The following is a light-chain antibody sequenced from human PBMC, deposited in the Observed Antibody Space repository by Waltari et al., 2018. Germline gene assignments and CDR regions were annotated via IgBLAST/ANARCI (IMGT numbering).Light chain of an antibody. V-gene: IGLV2-14*01. Sequence: QSALTQPASVSGSPGPSITISCTGTSGDIGNYKFVSWYQQEPGRAPKRIVYDVRPRPSGVSNRFSGSKSGNTASLTISGLQAEDEADYYCSSYTTTSSWVFGGGTKLTVL. CDR3: SSYTTTSSWV. CDR2: DVR. J-gene: IGLJ3*02. CDR1: SGDIGNYKF.